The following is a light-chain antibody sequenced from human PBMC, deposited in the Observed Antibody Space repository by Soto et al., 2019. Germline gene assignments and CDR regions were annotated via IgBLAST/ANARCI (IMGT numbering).Light chain of an antibody. CDR2: SAS. J-gene: IGKJ4*01. V-gene: IGKV3-20*01. Sequence: FLTPSQGTMSLSPGEKAALFCRASQVPSRNFFALFPEKTGQAPTLLXXSASSRAPGIPDRFSGSGSVTDFTLTISRLEPEDFAGYYCRQYGRSLGVAFGGGTKV. CDR1: QVPSRNF. CDR3: RQYGRSLGVA.